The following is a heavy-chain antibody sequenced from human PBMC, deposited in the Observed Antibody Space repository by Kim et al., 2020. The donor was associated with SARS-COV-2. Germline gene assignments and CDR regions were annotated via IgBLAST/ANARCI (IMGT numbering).Heavy chain of an antibody. CDR1: GGSFSGYY. Sequence: SETLSLTCAVYGGSFSGYYWSWIRQPPGKGLEWIGEINHSGSTNYNPSLKSRVTISVDTSKNQFSLKLSSVTAADTAVYYCARVWGVYSSSWFPRNWFDPWGQGTLVTVSS. J-gene: IGHJ5*02. D-gene: IGHD6-13*01. CDR2: INHSGST. CDR3: ARVWGVYSSSWFPRNWFDP. V-gene: IGHV4-34*01.